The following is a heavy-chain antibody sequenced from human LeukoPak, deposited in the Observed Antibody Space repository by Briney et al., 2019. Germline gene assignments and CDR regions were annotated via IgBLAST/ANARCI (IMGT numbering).Heavy chain of an antibody. CDR3: ARAPPGMTMGPGDY. Sequence: ASVKVSGKASGYTFCSYGVTWVRQAPGQGLEWMGWISPNNGDIVYAQKFQGRVTLTIETSTTTASMEVRSLRSDDTAMYYCARAPPGMTMGPGDYWGQGTLVIVSS. D-gene: IGHD6-13*01. CDR2: ISPNNGDI. J-gene: IGHJ4*02. CDR1: GYTFCSYG. V-gene: IGHV1-18*01.